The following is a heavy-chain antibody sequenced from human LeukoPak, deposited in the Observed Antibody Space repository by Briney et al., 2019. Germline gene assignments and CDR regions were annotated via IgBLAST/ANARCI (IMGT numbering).Heavy chain of an antibody. CDR3: AKDDYGPVFVY. V-gene: IGHV3-30*18. CDR1: GFTFSSYG. Sequence: GGSLRLSCAASGFTFSSYGMHWVRQAPGKGLEWVAVISYDGSNKYYADSVKGRFTISRDNSRNTLYLQMNSLRAEDTAVYYCAKDDYGPVFVYWGQGTLVTVSS. CDR2: ISYDGSNK. D-gene: IGHD4-17*01. J-gene: IGHJ4*02.